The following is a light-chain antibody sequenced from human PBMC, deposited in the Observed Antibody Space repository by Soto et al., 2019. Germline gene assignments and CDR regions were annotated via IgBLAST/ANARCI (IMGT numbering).Light chain of an antibody. Sequence: EIVLTQSPATLSLSPGERATLSCRASQSVTKSLAWYQQKPGQAPRLLIFATSRRATDIPTRFSGSGSETDFTLTISSLEPEDFAVYYCQQRSDWPPSLTFGGGTKVEIK. CDR3: QQRSDWPPSLT. V-gene: IGKV3-11*01. J-gene: IGKJ4*01. CDR1: QSVTKS. CDR2: ATS.